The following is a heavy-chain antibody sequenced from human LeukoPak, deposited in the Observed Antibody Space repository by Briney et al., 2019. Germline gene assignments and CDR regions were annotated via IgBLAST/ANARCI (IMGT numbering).Heavy chain of an antibody. CDR1: AGSISSSSYY. CDR3: ARRVGYCSSTSCYSDY. J-gene: IGHJ4*02. V-gene: IGHV4-39*07. CDR2: IYYSGST. D-gene: IGHD2-2*01. Sequence: SETLSLTCTVSAGSISSSSYYWGWIRQSPGKGLEWIGSIYYSGSTYYNPSLKSRVTISVDTSKNQFSLKLSSVTAADTAVYYCARRVGYCSSTSCYSDYWGQGTLVTVSS.